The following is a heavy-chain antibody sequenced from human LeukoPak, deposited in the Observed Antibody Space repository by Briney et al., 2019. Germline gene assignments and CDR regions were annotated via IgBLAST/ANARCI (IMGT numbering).Heavy chain of an antibody. Sequence: GASVKVSCKASGYTFTGYYMHWVRQAPGQGLEWMGWINPNSGNTNYAQKLQGRVTMTTDTSTSTAYMELRSLRSDDTAVYYCARAIAVAGSDAFDIWGQGTMVTVSS. D-gene: IGHD6-19*01. V-gene: IGHV1-18*04. CDR2: INPNSGNT. CDR3: ARAIAVAGSDAFDI. CDR1: GYTFTGYY. J-gene: IGHJ3*02.